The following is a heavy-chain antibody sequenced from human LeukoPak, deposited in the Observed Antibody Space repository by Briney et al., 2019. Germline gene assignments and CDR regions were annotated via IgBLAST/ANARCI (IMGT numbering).Heavy chain of an antibody. D-gene: IGHD3-22*01. V-gene: IGHV3-23*01. CDR1: GFTFGSLA. J-gene: IGHJ1*01. Sequence: GGSLRLSCAPSGFTFGSLAMSWVRQAPGKGLEWFSSINDTGGNTYYADSMKGRFTISRDNSKNPLYLQMNSLRPEDTALYFCAKDPYYFDGSGYFYEYFLHWGQGTLVTVCS. CDR3: AKDPYYFDGSGYFYEYFLH. CDR2: INDTGGNT.